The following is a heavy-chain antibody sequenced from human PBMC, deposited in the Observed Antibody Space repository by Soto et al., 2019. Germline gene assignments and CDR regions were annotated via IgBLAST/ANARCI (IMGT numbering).Heavy chain of an antibody. CDR3: ARGYSYVRRRAHWFDP. V-gene: IGHV4-30-4*01. CDR1: GGSISSGDYY. J-gene: IGHJ5*02. D-gene: IGHD5-18*01. Sequence: PSETLSLTCTVSGGSISSGDYYWSWIRQPPGKGLEWIGYIYYSGSTYYNPSLKSRVTISVDTSKNQFCLKLSSVTAADTAVYYCARGYSYVRRRAHWFDPWGQGTLVTVSS. CDR2: IYYSGST.